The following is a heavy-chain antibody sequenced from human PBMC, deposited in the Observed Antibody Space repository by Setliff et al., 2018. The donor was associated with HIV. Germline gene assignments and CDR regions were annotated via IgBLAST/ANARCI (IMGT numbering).Heavy chain of an antibody. CDR1: GDSITSGTYY. CDR3: ARVSKDYVWGSFLSSGPYYFDF. CDR2: ISTSGTT. V-gene: IGHV4-61*09. Sequence: KTSETLSLTCTVSGDSITSGTYYWSWIRQPAGMRLEWIGHISTSGTTNYNPSLTSRVTISADTSKSQFSLKLTSVTAADTAAYFCARVSKDYVWGSFLSSGPYYFDFWGQGALVTVSS. D-gene: IGHD3-16*01. J-gene: IGHJ4*02.